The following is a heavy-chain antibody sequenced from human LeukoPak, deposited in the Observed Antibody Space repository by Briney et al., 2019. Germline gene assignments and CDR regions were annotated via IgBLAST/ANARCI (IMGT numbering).Heavy chain of an antibody. CDR1: GFTFSSYG. V-gene: IGHV3-30*18. CDR2: ISYDGSNK. Sequence: GGSLRLSCAASGFTFSSYGMHWVRQAPGKGLEWVAVISYDGSNKYYADSVKGRFTISRDNSKNTLYLQMNSLRAEDTAVYYCAKEAVTKGYFDYWGQGTLVTVSS. D-gene: IGHD4-11*01. J-gene: IGHJ4*02. CDR3: AKEAVTKGYFDY.